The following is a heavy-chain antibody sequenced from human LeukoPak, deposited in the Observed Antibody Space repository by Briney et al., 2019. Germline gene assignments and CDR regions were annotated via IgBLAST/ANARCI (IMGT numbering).Heavy chain of an antibody. CDR2: ISGSGGST. CDR1: GFTFSSYA. CDR3: AKAPLWSGYSFDY. V-gene: IGHV3-23*01. D-gene: IGHD3-3*01. J-gene: IGHJ4*02. Sequence: GGSLRLYCAASGFTFSSYAMSWVRQAPGKGLEWVSAISGSGGSTYYADSVKGRFTISRDNSKNTLYQQMNSLRAEDTAVYYCAKAPLWSGYSFDYWGQGTLVTVSS.